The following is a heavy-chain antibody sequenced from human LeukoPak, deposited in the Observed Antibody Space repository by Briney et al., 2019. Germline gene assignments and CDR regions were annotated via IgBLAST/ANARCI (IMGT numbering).Heavy chain of an antibody. J-gene: IGHJ2*01. V-gene: IGHV3-9*01. CDR1: GFSFGGYA. Sequence: GRSLRLSCAASGFSFGGYALHWVRQAPGKGLEWVASISWNSGDIVHADSVKGRFTISRDNAKNSLYLQMDSLRTEDTALYYCVKSGGYATAIRYFDLWGRGTLVTVSS. D-gene: IGHD2-21*02. CDR2: ISWNSGDI. CDR3: VKSGGYATAIRYFDL.